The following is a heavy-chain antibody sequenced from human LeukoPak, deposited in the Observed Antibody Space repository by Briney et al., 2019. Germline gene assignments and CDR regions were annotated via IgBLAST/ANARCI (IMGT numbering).Heavy chain of an antibody. CDR3: ARDQYYDRRNVDY. CDR1: GFTFSVFA. J-gene: IGHJ4*02. D-gene: IGHD3-22*01. V-gene: IGHV3-30-3*01. CDR2: LSYDGNNE. Sequence: HSGRSLRLSCAASGFTFSVFAMHWVRQAPGKGLEWVAGLSYDGNNEYNADSVKGRFTISRDNSKNTLYLEMNSLRTEDTAVYYCARDQYYDRRNVDYWGQGTLVTVSS.